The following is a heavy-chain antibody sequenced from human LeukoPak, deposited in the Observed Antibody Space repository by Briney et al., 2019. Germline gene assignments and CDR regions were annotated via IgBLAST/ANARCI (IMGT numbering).Heavy chain of an antibody. CDR3: ARDGYSGSDAL. CDR1: GGSISTYY. Sequence: SETLSLTCTVSGGSISTYYWSWIRQPPGKVLEWIGYIYHSGSTKYNPSLKSRVTISVDTSQNQFCLKLSSVTAADTAVYCCARDGYSGSDALWGQGTLVTVSS. D-gene: IGHD5-12*01. J-gene: IGHJ4*02. CDR2: IYHSGST. V-gene: IGHV4-59*01.